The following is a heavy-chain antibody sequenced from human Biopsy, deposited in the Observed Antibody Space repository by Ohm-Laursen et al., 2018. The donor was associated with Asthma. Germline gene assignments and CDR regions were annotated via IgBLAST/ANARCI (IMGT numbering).Heavy chain of an antibody. V-gene: IGHV4-39*01. D-gene: IGHD6-13*01. CDR2: IHKNGIG. CDR3: ARQKLAAAEGPFDL. Sequence: GTLSLTCAVSNGSISSNFYCWGWIRQPPGKGLEWVGSIHKNGIGYYKSSLKSRLTISVDTSKNQFSLKVTSVTAADTAVYYCARQKLAAAEGPFDLWGQGTMVTVSS. J-gene: IGHJ3*01. CDR1: NGSISSNFYC.